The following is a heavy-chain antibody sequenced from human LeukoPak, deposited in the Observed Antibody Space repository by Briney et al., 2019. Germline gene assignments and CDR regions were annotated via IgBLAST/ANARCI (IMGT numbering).Heavy chain of an antibody. CDR3: AKDKGIAVAYYYGMDV. CDR2: ISWNSGSI. CDR1: GFTFDDYA. D-gene: IGHD6-19*01. J-gene: IGHJ6*02. V-gene: IGHV3-9*01. Sequence: PGRSLRLSCAASGFTFDDYAMHWVRQAPGKGLEWVSGISWNSGSIGYADSVKGRFTISRDNAKNSLYLQMNSLRAEDTALYYCAKDKGIAVAYYYGMDVWGQGTTVTVSS.